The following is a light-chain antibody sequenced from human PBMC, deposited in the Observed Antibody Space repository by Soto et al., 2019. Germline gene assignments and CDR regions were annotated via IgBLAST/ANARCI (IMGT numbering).Light chain of an antibody. CDR2: AAS. V-gene: IGKV1-27*01. J-gene: IGKJ1*01. CDR1: QGISNY. Sequence: DIQMTQSPSSLSASVGDTVTITCRASQGISNYLAWYQQKPGQVPNLLIYAASTLQSGVPSRFSGSGSGTDFTLTISSLRPEDVATYYCQKYNNAPRPFGQGTNVEI. CDR3: QKYNNAPRP.